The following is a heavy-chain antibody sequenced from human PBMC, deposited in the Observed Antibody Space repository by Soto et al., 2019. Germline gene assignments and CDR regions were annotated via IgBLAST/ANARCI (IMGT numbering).Heavy chain of an antibody. CDR1: GYTFTSYG. D-gene: IGHD2-15*01. CDR3: ARDGGGRARFDP. Sequence: QVQLVQSGAEVKKPGASVKVSCKASGYTFTSYGISWVRQAHGQGLEWMGWISAYNGNTNYAQKLQGRVTMTTDTSRSTAAMEPRSLRSDDTAVYYCARDGGGRARFDPWGQGTLVTVSS. CDR2: ISAYNGNT. J-gene: IGHJ5*02. V-gene: IGHV1-18*01.